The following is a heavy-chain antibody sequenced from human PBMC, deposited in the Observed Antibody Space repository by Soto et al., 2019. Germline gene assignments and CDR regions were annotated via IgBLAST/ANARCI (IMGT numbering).Heavy chain of an antibody. Sequence: GGSLRLSCAASGFTFSSYAMSWVRQAPGKGLEWVSAISGSGGSTYYADSVKGRFTISRDKSKNTLYLQMNRLRAEDTAVYYGAKTIEVKPRFVAEYFQHWGQGTLVTVSS. CDR2: ISGSGGST. J-gene: IGHJ1*01. CDR3: AKTIEVKPRFVAEYFQH. CDR1: GFTFSSYA. V-gene: IGHV3-23*01. D-gene: IGHD6-19*01.